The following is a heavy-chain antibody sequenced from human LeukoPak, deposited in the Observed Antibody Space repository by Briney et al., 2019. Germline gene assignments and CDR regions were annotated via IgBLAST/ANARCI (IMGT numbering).Heavy chain of an antibody. CDR3: ARDRWQQLVRGGYYYMDV. V-gene: IGHV3-21*01. CDR1: GFIFSSYS. J-gene: IGHJ6*03. CDR2: ISSSSSYI. D-gene: IGHD6-13*01. Sequence: GGSLRLSCAASGFIFSSYSMNWVRQAPGKGLEWVSSISSSSSYIYYADSVKGRFTISRDNAKNSLYLQMNSLRAEDTAVYYCARDRWQQLVRGGYYYMDVWGKGTTVTVSS.